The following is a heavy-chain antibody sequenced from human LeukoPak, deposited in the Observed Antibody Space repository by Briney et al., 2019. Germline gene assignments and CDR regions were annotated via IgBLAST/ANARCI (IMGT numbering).Heavy chain of an antibody. CDR1: GFTFSSYD. CDR3: ASAPGYSWYYMDV. Sequence: GGSLRLSCAASGFTFSSYDMHWVRQATGKGLEWVSAIGTAGDTYYPGSVKGGFTISRENAKNSLYLQMTSLRAGARAVFYCASAPGYSWYYMDVWGKGTTVTVS. J-gene: IGHJ6*03. V-gene: IGHV3-13*01. D-gene: IGHD5-12*01. CDR2: IGTAGDT.